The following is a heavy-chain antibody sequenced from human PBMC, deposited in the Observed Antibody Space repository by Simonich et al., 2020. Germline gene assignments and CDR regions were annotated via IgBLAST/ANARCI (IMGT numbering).Heavy chain of an antibody. D-gene: IGHD3-10*01. J-gene: IGHJ3*02. Sequence: QIPLKESGPPLVKPTQTLTLTCTFSGFSLSTSGVGVGWIRQPPGRALEWLALSYLEDDKRYRPFLNSRLTITKDTAKNQVVLKMTNMDPVDTATYYCAHKLSGWFGERDAFDIWGQGTMVTVSS. CDR1: GFSLSTSGVG. CDR2: SYLEDDK. CDR3: AHKLSGWFGERDAFDI. V-gene: IGHV2-5*02.